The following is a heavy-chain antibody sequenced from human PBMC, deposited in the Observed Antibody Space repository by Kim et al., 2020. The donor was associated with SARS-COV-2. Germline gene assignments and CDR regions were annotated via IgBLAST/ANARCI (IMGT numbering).Heavy chain of an antibody. Sequence: NANSGNTGYAQKFQGRVTMTRNTSISTDYMELSSLRSEDTAVYYCASTLSWGQGTLVTVSS. CDR3: ASTLS. V-gene: IGHV1-8*01. J-gene: IGHJ4*02. D-gene: IGHD3-16*01. CDR2: NANSGNT.